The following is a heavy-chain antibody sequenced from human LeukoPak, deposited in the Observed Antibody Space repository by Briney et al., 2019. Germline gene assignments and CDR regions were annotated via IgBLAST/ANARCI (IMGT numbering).Heavy chain of an antibody. CDR3: ARDERSIQFNF. CDR2: IGTAGEI. V-gene: IGHV3-13*01. D-gene: IGHD5-24*01. CDR1: GFTFRSYD. Sequence: QPGGSLRLSCAASGFTFRSYDMHWVRQATGKGLEWVSGIGTAGEIYYPGSVKGRFTISRDNSKNTMYLHMNSLRAEDTALYFCARDERSIQFNFWGQGTLVTVSS. J-gene: IGHJ4*02.